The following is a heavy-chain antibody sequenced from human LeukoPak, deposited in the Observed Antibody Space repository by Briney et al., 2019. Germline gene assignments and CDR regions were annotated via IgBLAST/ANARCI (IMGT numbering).Heavy chain of an antibody. CDR1: ADSVSSYY. J-gene: IGHJ4*02. CDR2: FYISGST. V-gene: IGHV4-4*07. Sequence: SETLSLTCTVSADSVSSYYWSWIRRPAGKGLEWIGRFYISGSTNYNPSLKSRVTISVDTSKNQFSLKLSSVTAADTAVYYCARGGSSLDYWGQGTLVTVSS. CDR3: ARGGSSLDY. D-gene: IGHD6-13*01.